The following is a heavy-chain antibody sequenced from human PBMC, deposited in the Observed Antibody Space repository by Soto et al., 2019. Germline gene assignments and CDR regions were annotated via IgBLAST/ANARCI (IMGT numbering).Heavy chain of an antibody. D-gene: IGHD6-13*01. V-gene: IGHV5-10-1*01. CDR2: IDPSDSYT. Sequence: PGEPLKISCKGSGYSFTSYWISWVRQMPGKGLEWMGRIDPSDSYTNYSPSFQGHVTISADKSISTAYLQWSSLKASDTAMYYCARRSSSSPGYYYYYGMDVWGQGTTVTVSS. J-gene: IGHJ6*02. CDR1: GYSFTSYW. CDR3: ARRSSSSPGYYYYYGMDV.